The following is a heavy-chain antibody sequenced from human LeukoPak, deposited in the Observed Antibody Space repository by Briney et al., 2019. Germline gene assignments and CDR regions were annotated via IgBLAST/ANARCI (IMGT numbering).Heavy chain of an antibody. J-gene: IGHJ4*02. CDR1: GFTFDDYA. Sequence: GRSLRLSCAASGFTFDDYAMHWVRQAPGKGLEWVSGISWNSGSIGYADSVKGRFTISRDNAKNSLYLQMNSLRAEDTALYYCAKDYDILTGPLDYWGQGTLVTVSS. V-gene: IGHV3-9*01. D-gene: IGHD3-9*01. CDR3: AKDYDILTGPLDY. CDR2: ISWNSGSI.